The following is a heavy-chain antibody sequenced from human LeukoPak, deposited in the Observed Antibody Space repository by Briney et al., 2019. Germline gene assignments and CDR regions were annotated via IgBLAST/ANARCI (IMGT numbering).Heavy chain of an antibody. CDR1: GFTFSSYG. V-gene: IGHV3-30*03. CDR3: AEGSSSSGFDY. Sequence: PGGSLRLSCAASGFTFSSYGMHWVRQAPGKGLEWVAVISYDGSNKYYADSVKGRLTISRDNSKNTLYLQMNSLRAEDTAVYYCAEGSSSSGFDYWGQGTLVTVSS. CDR2: ISYDGSNK. J-gene: IGHJ4*02. D-gene: IGHD6-6*01.